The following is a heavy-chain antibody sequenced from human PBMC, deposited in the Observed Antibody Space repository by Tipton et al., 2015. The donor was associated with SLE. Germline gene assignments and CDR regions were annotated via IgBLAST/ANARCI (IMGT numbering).Heavy chain of an antibody. V-gene: IGHV3-74*01. CDR2: INGDGSTT. D-gene: IGHD2-15*01. CDR1: GFTFSSHW. J-gene: IGHJ6*02. CDR3: ARRCGAAWRDAYYSYCGMDA. Sequence: SLRLSCAASGFTFSSHWMHWVRQAPGKGLVWVSRINGDGSTTNYADSVKGRFTISRDKAKNTLYLQMNSLRAEDTAVYYCARRCGAAWRDAYYSYCGMDAWGQGTTVPASS.